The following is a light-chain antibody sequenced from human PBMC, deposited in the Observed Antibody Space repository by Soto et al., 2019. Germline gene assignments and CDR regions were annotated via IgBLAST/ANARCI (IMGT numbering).Light chain of an antibody. Sequence: QSALTQPASVPGSPGQSITISCTGTSSDVGGHNYVSWYQQQAGKAPKLIIHEVSTRPSGVSNRFSGSKSGNTASRTISGLQAEDEADYYCDSYTRSRAYVFGIGTKLTVL. CDR1: SSDVGGHNY. J-gene: IGLJ1*01. V-gene: IGLV2-14*01. CDR2: EVS. CDR3: DSYTRSRAYV.